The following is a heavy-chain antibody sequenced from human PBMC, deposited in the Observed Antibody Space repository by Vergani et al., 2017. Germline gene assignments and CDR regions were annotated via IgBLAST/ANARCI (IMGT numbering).Heavy chain of an antibody. Sequence: EVQLVESGGGLVQPGRSLRLSCAASGFTFDDYAMHLVRQAPRKGLEWVSGISWNSGSIGYADSVKGRFNISRDNDKNSLYLQMNSLRAEDTALYYCAKDTYYYGSGSYGMDVWGQGTTVTVSS. D-gene: IGHD3-10*01. J-gene: IGHJ6*02. V-gene: IGHV3-9*01. CDR2: ISWNSGSI. CDR3: AKDTYYYGSGSYGMDV. CDR1: GFTFDDYA.